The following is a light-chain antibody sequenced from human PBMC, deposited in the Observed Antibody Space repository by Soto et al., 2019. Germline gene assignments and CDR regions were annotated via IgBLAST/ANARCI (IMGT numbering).Light chain of an antibody. CDR1: QSVTSTY. CDR2: GVS. CDR3: QQYGSVIT. J-gene: IGKJ5*01. Sequence: EIVLTQSPGTLSLSPGERATLSCRASQSVTSTYLAWYQQKPGQAPRLLIYGVSSRATGIPDRFSGSGSETDFTLTISRLEPEDFAVYYCQQYGSVITFGQGTRLDIK. V-gene: IGKV3-20*01.